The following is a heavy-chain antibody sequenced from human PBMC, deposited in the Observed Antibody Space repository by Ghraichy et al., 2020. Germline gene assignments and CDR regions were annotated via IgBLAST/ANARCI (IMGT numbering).Heavy chain of an antibody. CDR3: ARRIDGGADWYFDL. J-gene: IGHJ2*01. V-gene: IGHV1-8*01. D-gene: IGHD5-24*01. Sequence: ASVKVSCKASGYTFTSYDINWVRQATGQGLEWMGWMNPNSGNTGFAQKFQGRVTMTRNTSISTAYMELSSLRSEDTAVYYCARRIDGGADWYFDLWGRGTLVTVSS. CDR2: MNPNSGNT. CDR1: GYTFTSYD.